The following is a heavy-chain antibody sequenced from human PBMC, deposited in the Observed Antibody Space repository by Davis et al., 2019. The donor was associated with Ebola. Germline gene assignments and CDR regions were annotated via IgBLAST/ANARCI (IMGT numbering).Heavy chain of an antibody. CDR1: GFTFSDHY. CDR2: TRNKANSYTT. J-gene: IGHJ3*02. V-gene: IGHV3-72*01. Sequence: PGGSLRLSCAVSGFTFSDHYMDWVRQAPGKGLEWVARTRNKANSYTTEYAASVKGRFTISRDESQRSLDLLMNSRKTEDTAVYYCAGGPVNTAFRAFKIWGHGTMVTVSS. CDR3: AGGPVNTAFRAFKI. D-gene: IGHD5-18*01.